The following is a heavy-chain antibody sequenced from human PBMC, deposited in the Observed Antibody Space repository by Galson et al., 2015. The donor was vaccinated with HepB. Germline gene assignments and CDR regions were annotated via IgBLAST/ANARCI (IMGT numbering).Heavy chain of an antibody. D-gene: IGHD2-2*01. CDR2: ISSNGGST. J-gene: IGHJ3*02. V-gene: IGHV3-64D*06. CDR1: GFTFSSYA. Sequence: SLRLSCAASGFTFSSYAMHWVRQAPGKGLEYVSAISSNGGSTYYADSVKGRFTISRDNSKNTLYLQMSSLRAEDTAVYYCVKDLGYCSSTSCPKDAFDIWGQGTMVTVSS. CDR3: VKDLGYCSSTSCPKDAFDI.